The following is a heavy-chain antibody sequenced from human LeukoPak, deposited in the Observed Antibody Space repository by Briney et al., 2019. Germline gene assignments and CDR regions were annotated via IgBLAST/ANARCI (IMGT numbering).Heavy chain of an antibody. CDR3: ASSFTTAFGHFDY. V-gene: IGHV4-31*03. Sequence: SETLSLTCTVSGGSLSSGGYYWSWIRQHPGKGLEWIGYIYYSGSTYYNPSLKSRVTISVDTSKNQFSLKLSSVTAADTAVYYCASSFTTAFGHFDYWGQGTLVTVSS. D-gene: IGHD3-22*01. CDR2: IYYSGST. J-gene: IGHJ4*02. CDR1: GGSLSSGGYY.